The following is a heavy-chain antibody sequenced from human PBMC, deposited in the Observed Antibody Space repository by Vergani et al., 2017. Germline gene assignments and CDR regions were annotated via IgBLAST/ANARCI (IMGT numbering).Heavy chain of an antibody. Sequence: EVQLVQSGAEVKKPGATMKISCKVSGYTFTDHYMHWLKQAPGKGLEWMGLVDPEDGETIYAEKFKGRVTIPADTSTDTAHLELSSLRSEDTAVYYCATPETVTTGGMEVWGQGTTVIVSS. D-gene: IGHD4-17*01. CDR3: ATPETVTTGGMEV. CDR1: GYTFTDHY. CDR2: VDPEDGET. J-gene: IGHJ6*02. V-gene: IGHV1-69-2*01.